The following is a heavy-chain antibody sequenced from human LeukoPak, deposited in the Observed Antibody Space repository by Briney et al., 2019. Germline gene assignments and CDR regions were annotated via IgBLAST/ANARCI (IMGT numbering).Heavy chain of an antibody. CDR3: AKVVGATTRGYFDY. V-gene: IGHV3-7*03. J-gene: IGHJ4*02. CDR2: INQDGSEI. CDR1: GFTFSNYW. D-gene: IGHD1-26*01. Sequence: GGSLRLSCAASGFTFSNYWMSWVRQAPGKGLEWLANINQDGSEIYYVDSVKGRFTISRDNGKNSLYLQINSLRAEDTAVYYCAKVVGATTRGYFDYWGQGTLVTVSS.